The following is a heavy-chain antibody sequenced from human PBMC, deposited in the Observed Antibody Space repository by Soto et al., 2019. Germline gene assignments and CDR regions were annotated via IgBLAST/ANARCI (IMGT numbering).Heavy chain of an antibody. CDR1: GGSFSGYY. CDR2: INHSGST. CDR3: ASKGITIFGVDTVPNWFDP. Sequence: SETLSLTCAVYGGSFSGYYWSWIRQPPGKGLEWIGEINHSGSTNYNPSLKSRVTISVDTSKNQFSLKLSSVTAADTAVYYCASKGITIFGVDTVPNWFDPWGQGTLVTVSS. J-gene: IGHJ5*02. D-gene: IGHD3-3*01. V-gene: IGHV4-34*01.